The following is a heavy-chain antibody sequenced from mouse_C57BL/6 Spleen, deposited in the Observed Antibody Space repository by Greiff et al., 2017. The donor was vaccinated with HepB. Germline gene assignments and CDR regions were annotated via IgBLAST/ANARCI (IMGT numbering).Heavy chain of an antibody. CDR1: GYTFTSYG. Sequence: VQLQESGAELARPGASVKLSCKASGYTFTSYGISWVKQRTGQGLEWIGEIYPRSGNTYYNEKFKGKATLTADKSSSTAYMELRSLTSEDSAVYFCARSLYDYDGGYYAMDYWGQGTSVTVSS. V-gene: IGHV1-81*01. D-gene: IGHD2-4*01. CDR3: ARSLYDYDGGYYAMDY. J-gene: IGHJ4*01. CDR2: IYPRSGNT.